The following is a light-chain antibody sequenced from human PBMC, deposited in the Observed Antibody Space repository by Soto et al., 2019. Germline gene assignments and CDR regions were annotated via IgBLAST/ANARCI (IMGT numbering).Light chain of an antibody. CDR2: SAS. CDR3: QKYNGAPWT. J-gene: IGKJ1*01. Sequence: DIQMTQSPSSLSASVGDRVTITCRASQGISDFLAWYQQKPGKVPKLLIYSASTLHSGVPSRFSGSGSGTDFTLTTSSLQPEDVATYYCQKYNGAPWTFGQGTKVEIK. CDR1: QGISDF. V-gene: IGKV1-27*01.